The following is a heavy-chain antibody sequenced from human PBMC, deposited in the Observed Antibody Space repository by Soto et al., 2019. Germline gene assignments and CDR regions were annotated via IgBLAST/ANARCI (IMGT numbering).Heavy chain of an antibody. CDR3: ARLDYYYDSSGLDDGMDV. J-gene: IGHJ6*02. D-gene: IGHD3-22*01. CDR2: INPNSGGT. V-gene: IGHV1-2*02. Sequence: GASVKVSCKASGYTFTGYYMHWVRQAPGQGLEWMGWINPNSGGTNYAQKFQGRVTMTRDTSISTAYMELSRLRSDDTAVYYCARLDYYYDSSGLDDGMDVWGQGTTVTVSS. CDR1: GYTFTGYY.